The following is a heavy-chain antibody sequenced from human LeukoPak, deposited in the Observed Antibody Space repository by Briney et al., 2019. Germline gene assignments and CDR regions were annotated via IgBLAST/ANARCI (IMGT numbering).Heavy chain of an antibody. CDR1: GYTFTGYY. J-gene: IGHJ4*02. D-gene: IGHD6-13*01. Sequence: ASVKVSCKASGYTFTGYYMHWVRQAPGQGLEWMGWINPNSGGTSYAQKFQGRVTMTRDTSISTAYMELSRLRSDDTAVYYCARAAPIAAAGTLWGVFDYWGQGTLVTVSS. V-gene: IGHV1-2*02. CDR3: ARAAPIAAAGTLWGVFDY. CDR2: INPNSGGT.